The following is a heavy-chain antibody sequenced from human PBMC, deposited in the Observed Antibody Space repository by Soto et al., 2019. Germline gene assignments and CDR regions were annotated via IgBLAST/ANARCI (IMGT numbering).Heavy chain of an antibody. J-gene: IGHJ4*02. CDR3: TTASRFLDWFLTMYFDY. CDR1: GFTFSSYS. CDR2: IKSKTDGGTT. Sequence: PGGSLRLSCAASGFTFSSYSMNWVRQAPGKGLEWVGRIKSKTDGGTTDYAAPVKGRFTISRDDSKNTLYLQMNSLKTEDTAVYYCTTASRFLDWFLTMYFDYWGQGTLVTSPQ. V-gene: IGHV3-15*01. D-gene: IGHD3-9*01.